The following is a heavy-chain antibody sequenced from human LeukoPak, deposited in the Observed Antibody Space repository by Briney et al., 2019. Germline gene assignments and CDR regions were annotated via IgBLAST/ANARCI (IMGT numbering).Heavy chain of an antibody. CDR1: GFTFSSYS. Sequence: GGSLRLSCAASGFTFSSYSMNWVRQAPGKGLEWVSSISSSSSYIYYADSVKGRFTISRDNAKNSLYLQMNSLRAEDTAVYYCARGLFDFWSGYSPYWGQGTLVTVSS. CDR3: ARGLFDFWSGYSPY. J-gene: IGHJ4*02. D-gene: IGHD3-3*01. V-gene: IGHV3-21*01. CDR2: ISSSSSYI.